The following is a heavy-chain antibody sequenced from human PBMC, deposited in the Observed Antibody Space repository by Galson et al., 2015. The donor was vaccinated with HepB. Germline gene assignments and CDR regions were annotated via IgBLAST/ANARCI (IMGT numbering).Heavy chain of an antibody. CDR3: ARGRKGRFFEWFLQDDWYFDL. CDR1: AFTFSTYA. Sequence: SLRLSCAASAFTFSTYAIHWVRQAPGKGLDWVAAISFDGVNKYYADSVKGRFTISRDNSKNTLYLQMNSLGPEDTAVYFGARGRKGRFFEWFLQDDWYFDLWGRGTLVIVSS. J-gene: IGHJ2*01. D-gene: IGHD3-3*01. V-gene: IGHV3-30*04. CDR2: ISFDGVNK.